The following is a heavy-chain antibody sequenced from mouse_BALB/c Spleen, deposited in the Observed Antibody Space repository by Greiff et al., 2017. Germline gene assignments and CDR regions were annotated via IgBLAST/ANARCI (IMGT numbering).Heavy chain of an antibody. CDR3: ARGGLRRVAWFAY. J-gene: IGHJ3*01. Sequence: QVQLKESGAELVRPGSSVKISCKASGYAFSSYWMNWVKQRPGQGLEWIGQIYPGDGDTNYNGKFKGKATLTADKSSSTAYMQLSSLTSEDSAVYFCARGGLRRVAWFAYWGQGTLVTVSA. V-gene: IGHV1-80*01. CDR2: IYPGDGDT. D-gene: IGHD2-4*01. CDR1: GYAFSSYW.